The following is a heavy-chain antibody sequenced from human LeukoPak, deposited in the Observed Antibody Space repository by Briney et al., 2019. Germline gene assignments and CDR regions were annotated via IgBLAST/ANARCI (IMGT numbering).Heavy chain of an antibody. CDR2: IYYSGAT. CDR3: AGNDFYYFDY. Sequence: SETLSLTCTVSGGSISSSNYYWGWIRQPPGKGLEWIGAIYYSGATYYNPSLKSRVIISVDTSKNEVSLKLSSVTVADTAVYYCAGNDFYYFDYWGQGTLVTVSS. J-gene: IGHJ4*02. CDR1: GGSISSSNYY. V-gene: IGHV4-39*01. D-gene: IGHD1-1*01.